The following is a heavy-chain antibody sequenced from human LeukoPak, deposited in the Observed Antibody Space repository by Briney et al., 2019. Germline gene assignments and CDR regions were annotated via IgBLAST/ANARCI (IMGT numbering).Heavy chain of an antibody. D-gene: IGHD1-1*01. J-gene: IGHJ3*02. Sequence: PGRSLRLTCAASGFTFSSYDMYWIRQGPGTGLEWVAVISYDGRNKYYGASVKGRFAISRDNSNKTLYLQMNSLTAEDTAVYYCARDTNRRTFDIWGQGTMVTVSA. CDR2: ISYDGRNK. CDR1: GFTFSSYD. V-gene: IGHV3-30*09. CDR3: ARDTNRRTFDI.